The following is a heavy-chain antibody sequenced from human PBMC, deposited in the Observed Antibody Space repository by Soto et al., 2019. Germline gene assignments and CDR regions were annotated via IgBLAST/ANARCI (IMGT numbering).Heavy chain of an antibody. CDR3: ARGDSYCSGGSCYSDYYYGMDV. D-gene: IGHD2-15*01. CDR2: INAGNGDT. Sequence: ASVKVSCKASGHTFTTYSMHCARQAPGQRLEWMGWINAGNGDTKYSQKFQGRVTITRDTSASTAYMELSSLRSEDTAVYYCARGDSYCSGGSCYSDYYYGMDVWGQGTTVTVSS. J-gene: IGHJ6*02. CDR1: GHTFTTYS. V-gene: IGHV1-3*01.